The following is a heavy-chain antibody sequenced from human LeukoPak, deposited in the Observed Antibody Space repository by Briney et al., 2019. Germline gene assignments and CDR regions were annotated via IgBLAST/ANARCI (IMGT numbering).Heavy chain of an antibody. V-gene: IGHV3-11*04. Sequence: PGGSLRLSCAASGFTFSDYYMSWIRQAPGKGLEWVSYISSSSSTIYYADSVKGRFTISRDNAKNSLYLQMNSLRAEDTAVYYCARGIFFDFWSGYYSAPDYWGQGTLVTVSS. CDR1: GFTFSDYY. J-gene: IGHJ4*02. D-gene: IGHD3-3*01. CDR2: ISSSSSTI. CDR3: ARGIFFDFWSGYYSAPDY.